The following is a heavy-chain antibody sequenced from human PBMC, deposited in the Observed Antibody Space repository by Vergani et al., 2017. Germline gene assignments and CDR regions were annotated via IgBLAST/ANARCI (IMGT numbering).Heavy chain of an antibody. V-gene: IGHV1-2*02. CDR3: ARVGTSSIRDYFDY. J-gene: IGHJ4*02. CDR2: INPNSGGT. D-gene: IGHD2-2*01. CDR1: GYTFTDYF. Sequence: QVQLVQSGAEVKKPGASVKVSCKASGYTFTDYFMHWVRQAPGQGLEWMGWINPNSGGTNYAQKFQGRVTMNRDTSISTAYMELSNLRSDDTAVYYCARVGTSSIRDYFDYWGQGTLVTVSS.